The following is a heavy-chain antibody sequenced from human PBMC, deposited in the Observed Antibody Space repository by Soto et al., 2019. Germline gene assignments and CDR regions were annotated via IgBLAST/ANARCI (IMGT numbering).Heavy chain of an antibody. V-gene: IGHV4-30-2*01. Sequence: PSETLSLPCAVYGGSISTGGYSRSWLRQPPGKGLEWIGYIYHSGSTYYSPSLKSRVTISVDRSKNQFSLKLSSVTAADTAVYYCARGSPVATDYWGQGTLVTVSS. D-gene: IGHD2-21*02. CDR3: ARGSPVATDY. CDR2: IYHSGST. CDR1: GGSISTGGYS. J-gene: IGHJ4*02.